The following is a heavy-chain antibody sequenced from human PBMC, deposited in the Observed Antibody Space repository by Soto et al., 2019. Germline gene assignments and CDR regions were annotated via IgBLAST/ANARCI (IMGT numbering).Heavy chain of an antibody. J-gene: IGHJ6*01. D-gene: IGHD5-12*01. Sequence: QMQLVQSGPEVKKPGTSVKVSCKASGFTFTSSAVQWVRQARGQRLEWIGWIVVGSGNTNYAQKFQERGTITRDMATSTAYLELISLSSEDTDVYYCGAESGYDFYYYYGMEVWGQGTPVTVSS. CDR2: IVVGSGNT. V-gene: IGHV1-58*01. CDR3: GAESGYDFYYYYGMEV. CDR1: GFTFTSSA.